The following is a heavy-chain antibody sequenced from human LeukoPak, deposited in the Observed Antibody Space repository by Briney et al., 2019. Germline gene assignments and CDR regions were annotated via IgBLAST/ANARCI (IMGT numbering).Heavy chain of an antibody. Sequence: GGSLRLSCAASGFTFSFYGMHWVRQAPGKGLEWVAVVWYDGSKKYYADSVKGRFTVSRDSSRDTLYLQMNSVRPDDTAVYYCAKDHSDSGRAFEYWGRGTLVTVSS. J-gene: IGHJ4*02. CDR2: VWYDGSKK. V-gene: IGHV3-30*02. CDR1: GFTFSFYG. D-gene: IGHD1-26*01. CDR3: AKDHSDSGRAFEY.